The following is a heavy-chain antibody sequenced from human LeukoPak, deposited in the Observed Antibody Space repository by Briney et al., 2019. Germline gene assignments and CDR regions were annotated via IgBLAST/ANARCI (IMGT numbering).Heavy chain of an antibody. Sequence: GGCLRLSCTVSGFTVSSNSMSWVRQAPGKGLEWVPFIYSDNTHYSDSVKGRFTISRDNSKNTLYLQMNSLRAEDTAVYYCARRAGAYSHPYDYWGQGTLVTVSS. CDR2: IYSDNT. CDR3: ARRAGAYSHPYDY. D-gene: IGHD4/OR15-4a*01. V-gene: IGHV3-53*01. J-gene: IGHJ4*02. CDR1: GFTVSSNS.